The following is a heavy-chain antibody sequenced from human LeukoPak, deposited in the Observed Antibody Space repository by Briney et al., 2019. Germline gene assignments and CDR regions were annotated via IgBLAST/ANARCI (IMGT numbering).Heavy chain of an antibody. CDR2: INHSGST. Sequence: SETLSLTCAVYGGSFSGYYWSWIRQPPGKGLEWIGEINHSGSTNYNPSLKSRVTISVDTSKNQFSLKLSSVTAADTAVYYCAGRTPWYHYGLYYFDYWGQGTLVTVSS. J-gene: IGHJ4*02. V-gene: IGHV4-34*01. CDR3: AGRTPWYHYGLYYFDY. D-gene: IGHD3-10*01. CDR1: GGSFSGYY.